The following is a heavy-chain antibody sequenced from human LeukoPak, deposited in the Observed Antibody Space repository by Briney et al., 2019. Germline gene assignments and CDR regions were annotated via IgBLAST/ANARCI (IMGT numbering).Heavy chain of an antibody. D-gene: IGHD6-19*01. Sequence: GGSLRLSCAASGFTFSSYWMSWVRQAPGKGLEWVANIKEDGSRNHYVDSVKGRFTISRDNAKNSLYLQMSSLRAEDTAVYYCARQLSGWYDADPYWGQGTLVTVSS. CDR1: GFTFSSYW. CDR2: IKEDGSRN. CDR3: ARQLSGWYDADPY. J-gene: IGHJ4*02. V-gene: IGHV3-7*05.